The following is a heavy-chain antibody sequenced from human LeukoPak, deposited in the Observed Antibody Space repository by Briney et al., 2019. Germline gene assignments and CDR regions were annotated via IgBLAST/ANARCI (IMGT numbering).Heavy chain of an antibody. CDR3: ASDPGYSSSWYFDF. CDR2: IWYHGSNK. V-gene: IGHV3-33*01. D-gene: IGHD6-13*01. CDR1: GFTFSSYG. Sequence: PGRSLRLSCAASGFTFSSYGMHWVRQAPGKGLEWVAVIWYHGSNKYYADSVKGRFTISRDNSKNTLYLQMNSLRAEDTAVYYCASDPGYSSSWYFDFWAQGTLVTVSS. J-gene: IGHJ4*02.